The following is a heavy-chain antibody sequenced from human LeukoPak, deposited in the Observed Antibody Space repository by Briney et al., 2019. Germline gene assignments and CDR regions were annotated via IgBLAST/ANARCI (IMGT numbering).Heavy chain of an antibody. CDR2: ISAYNGNT. Sequence: GASVKVSCKASGYTFTSYGISWVRQAPGQGLEWMGWISAYNGNTNYAQKLQGRVTMTTDTSTSTAYMELRSLRSDDTAVYYCARDYYDSSGYYVDYYYYGMDVWGQGTTVTVSS. CDR1: GYTFTSYG. J-gene: IGHJ6*02. V-gene: IGHV1-18*01. D-gene: IGHD3-22*01. CDR3: ARDYYDSSGYYVDYYYYGMDV.